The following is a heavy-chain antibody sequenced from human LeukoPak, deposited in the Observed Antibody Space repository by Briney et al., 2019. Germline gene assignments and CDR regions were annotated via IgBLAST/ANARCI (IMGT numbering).Heavy chain of an antibody. CDR2: IYYSGST. CDR3: ASWYYYGSGSPFFDY. D-gene: IGHD3-10*01. J-gene: IGHJ4*02. CDR1: GGSIGSNNYN. Sequence: PSETLSLTCTVSGGSIGSNNYNWGWIRQPPGKGLEWIGSIYYSGSTFYHPSLKSRVTISIDTSKNQFSLKLSSVTAADTAVYYCASWYYYGSGSPFFDYWGQGTLVTVSS. V-gene: IGHV4-39*01.